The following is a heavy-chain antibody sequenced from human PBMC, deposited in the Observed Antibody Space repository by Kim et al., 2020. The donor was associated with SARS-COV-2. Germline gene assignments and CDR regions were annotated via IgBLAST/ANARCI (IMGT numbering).Heavy chain of an antibody. D-gene: IGHD4-17*01. CDR1: GFTFSSYS. V-gene: IGHV3-21*01. Sequence: GGSLRLSCAASGFTFSSYSMNWVRQAPGKGLEWVSSISSSSSYIYYADSVKGRFTISRDNAKNSLYLQMNSLRAEDTAVYYCAREKASTTVVTPGGCDYWGQGTLVTVSS. J-gene: IGHJ4*02. CDR3: AREKASTTVVTPGGCDY. CDR2: ISSSSSYI.